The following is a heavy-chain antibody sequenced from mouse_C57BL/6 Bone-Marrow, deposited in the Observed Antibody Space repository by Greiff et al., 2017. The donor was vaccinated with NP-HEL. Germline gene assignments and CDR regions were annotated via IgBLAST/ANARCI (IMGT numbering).Heavy chain of an antibody. CDR1: GFTFNTYA. V-gene: IGHV10-3*01. CDR3: VRAEDYDGYFDY. Sequence: EVQRVESGGGLVQPKGSLKLSCAASGFTFNTYAMHWVRQAPGKGLEWVARIRSKSSNYATYYADSVKDRFTISRDDSQSMLYLQMNNLKTEDTAMYYCVRAEDYDGYFDYWGQGTTLTVSS. J-gene: IGHJ2*01. D-gene: IGHD2-4*01. CDR2: IRSKSSNYAT.